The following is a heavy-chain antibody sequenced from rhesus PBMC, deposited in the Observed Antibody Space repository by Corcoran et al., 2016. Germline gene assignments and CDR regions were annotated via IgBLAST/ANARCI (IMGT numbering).Heavy chain of an antibody. V-gene: IGHV3S18*01. CDR3: ATRGFDY. Sequence: VRLAPGKGLYWVSAIIYTVGSTYYADSVKGRFTISRENAKSTLYLQMDSLRAEDTAVYYCATRGFDYWGQGVLVTVSS. D-gene: IGHD3-9*01. J-gene: IGHJ4*01. CDR2: IIYTVGST.